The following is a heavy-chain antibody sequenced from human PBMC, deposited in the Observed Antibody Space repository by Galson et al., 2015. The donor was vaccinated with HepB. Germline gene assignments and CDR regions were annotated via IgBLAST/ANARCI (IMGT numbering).Heavy chain of an antibody. J-gene: IGHJ6*02. CDR1: GYTFTMYG. D-gene: IGHD2-2*01. Sequence: SVKVSCKASGYTFTMYGINWVRQAPGQGLEWMGWISGYNGNTNYAQKFQGRVTMTTDTPTSTAYMELRSLRSDDTAVYYCARPGYCSTSSCPFHFNFAMDVWGQGTTVTVSS. CDR3: ARPGYCSTSSCPFHFNFAMDV. CDR2: ISGYNGNT. V-gene: IGHV1-18*01.